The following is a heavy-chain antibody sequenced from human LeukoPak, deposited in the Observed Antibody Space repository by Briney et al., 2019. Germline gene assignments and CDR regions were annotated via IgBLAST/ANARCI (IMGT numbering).Heavy chain of an antibody. V-gene: IGHV4-59*01. CDR1: GGSISSYY. CDR3: ARQVRTTVHFDP. D-gene: IGHD4-17*01. CDR2: IYYSGST. J-gene: IGHJ5*02. Sequence: PSETLSLTCTVSGGSISSYYWSWIRQPPGKGLEWIGYIYYSGSTNYNPSPKSRVTISTDTSKNQFSLKLSSVTAADTAVYFCARQVRTTVHFDPWGQGTLVTVSS.